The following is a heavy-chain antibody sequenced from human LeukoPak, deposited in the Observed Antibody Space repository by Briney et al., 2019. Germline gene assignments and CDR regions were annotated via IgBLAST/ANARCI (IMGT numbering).Heavy chain of an antibody. D-gene: IGHD5-18*01. CDR3: ARDIGYTYGPFYFDY. CDR2: ISTSGST. Sequence: TSETLSLTCTVSGGSISSYYWNWIRQPAGKGLEWIGRISTSGSTNYNPSLKSRVSMSIDTSKNQFSLKLNSVTAADTAVYYCARDIGYTYGPFYFDYWGQGTLVTVSS. J-gene: IGHJ4*02. V-gene: IGHV4-4*07. CDR1: GGSISSYY.